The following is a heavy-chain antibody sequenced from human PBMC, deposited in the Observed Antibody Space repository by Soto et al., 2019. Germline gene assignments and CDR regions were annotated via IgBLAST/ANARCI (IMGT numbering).Heavy chain of an antibody. CDR1: GGSFSGYY. D-gene: IGHD4-4*01. CDR2: INHSGST. Sequence: SETLSLTCAVYGGSFSGYYWSWIRQPPGKGLEWIGEINHSGSTNYNPSLKSRVTISVDTSKNQFSLELSSVTAADTAVYYCAREGNYHYYYGMDVWGQGTTVTVSS. J-gene: IGHJ6*02. CDR3: AREGNYHYYYGMDV. V-gene: IGHV4-34*01.